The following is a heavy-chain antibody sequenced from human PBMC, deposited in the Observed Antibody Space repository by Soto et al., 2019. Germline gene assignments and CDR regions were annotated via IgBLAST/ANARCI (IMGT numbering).Heavy chain of an antibody. V-gene: IGHV4-39*01. J-gene: IGHJ5*02. CDR1: GGSISSSSYY. CDR2: IYYSGST. Sequence: SETLSLTCTVSGGSISSSSYYWGWIRQPPGKGLEWIGSIYYSGSTYCNPSLKSRVTISVDTSKNQFSLKLSSVTAADTAVYYCARTKYSYSSSSRGNWFDPWGQGTLVTVS. CDR3: ARTKYSYSSSSRGNWFDP. D-gene: IGHD6-6*01.